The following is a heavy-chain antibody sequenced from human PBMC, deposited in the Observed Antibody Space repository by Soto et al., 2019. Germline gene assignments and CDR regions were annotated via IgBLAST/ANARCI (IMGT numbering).Heavy chain of an antibody. Sequence: GGSLRLSCAASGFTVSSYAMSWVRQDPGKGLEWVSAISGSGGSTYYADSVKGRFTISRDNSKNTLYLQMNSLRAEDTAVYYCAKDRDGSGSYYDYFDYWGQGPLVTGSS. CDR2: ISGSGGST. D-gene: IGHD3-10*01. CDR3: AKDRDGSGSYYDYFDY. J-gene: IGHJ4*02. CDR1: GFTVSSYA. V-gene: IGHV3-23*01.